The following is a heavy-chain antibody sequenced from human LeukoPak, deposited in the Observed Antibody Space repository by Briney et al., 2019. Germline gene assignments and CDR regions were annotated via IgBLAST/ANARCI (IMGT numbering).Heavy chain of an antibody. V-gene: IGHV4-59*01. D-gene: IGHD3-10*01. J-gene: IGHJ4*02. CDR1: GGSISSYS. CDR2: VYYSGST. Sequence: SETLSLTCTVSGGSISSYSWSWIRQPPGKGLEWIGFVYYSGSTKCNPSLKSRLTISVDTSKNQSSLQLSSVTAADTAVYYCARERYYYGSGSSHDYWGQGTLVTVSS. CDR3: ARERYYYGSGSSHDY.